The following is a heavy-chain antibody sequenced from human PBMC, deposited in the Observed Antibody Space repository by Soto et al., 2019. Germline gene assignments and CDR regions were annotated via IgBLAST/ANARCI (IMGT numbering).Heavy chain of an antibody. V-gene: IGHV4-31*03. CDR3: ARVTSYDFFSGPNWFEP. D-gene: IGHD3-3*01. CDR2: IHYSGDT. J-gene: IGHJ5*02. CDR1: GDSITRGAYF. Sequence: QVQLQESGPGLVKPSQTLSLTCSVSGDSITRGAYFWSWILQHPGKGLEWIGYIHYSGDTHYKPSFKRRVVMSVDESKNQFSLNLRSLTAEDTAIYYCARVTSYDFFSGPNWFEPWGQGTLVNVSS.